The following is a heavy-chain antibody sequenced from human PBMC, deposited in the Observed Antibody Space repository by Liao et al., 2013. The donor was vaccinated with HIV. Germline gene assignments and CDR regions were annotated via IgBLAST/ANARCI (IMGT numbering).Heavy chain of an antibody. CDR3: ASLNIASRLNIFDY. J-gene: IGHJ4*02. D-gene: IGHD2/OR15-2a*01. CDR2: IYHSGST. Sequence: QLQLQESGSGLVKPSQTLSLTCTVSGDSIRSGGYSWSWVRQPPGKVLEWIGYIYHSGSTYVNPSLRSRVIMSVDRSKNEFYLKLRSVTAADTAVYYCASLNIASRLNIFDYWGQGALVTVSS. V-gene: IGHV4-30-2*01. CDR1: GDSIRSGGYS.